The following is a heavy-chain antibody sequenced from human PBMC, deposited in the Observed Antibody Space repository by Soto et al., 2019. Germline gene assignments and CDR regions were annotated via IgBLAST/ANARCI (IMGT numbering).Heavy chain of an antibody. CDR1: GGSITSSFY. Sequence: QLQLQESGPGLVKPSETLSLSCTVSGGSITSSFYWGWIRQPPGKGLEWIGSIYGTGNTYYNPSLKGRGSISSGTSKTQFSLNLISVTAADTAVYYCRSSSRYSTDVWGQGATVTVSS. V-gene: IGHV4-39*01. J-gene: IGHJ6*02. D-gene: IGHD6-13*01. CDR3: RSSSRYSTDV. CDR2: IYGTGNT.